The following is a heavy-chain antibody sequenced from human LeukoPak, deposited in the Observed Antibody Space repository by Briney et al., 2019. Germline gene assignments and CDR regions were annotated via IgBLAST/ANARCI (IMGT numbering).Heavy chain of an antibody. V-gene: IGHV3-21*01. CDR1: GFTSSTYF. D-gene: IGHD3-3*01. CDR2: ISTLSTYT. Sequence: GGSLRVSCAASGFTSSTYFMNWVRQAPGNGLEWVSSISTLSTYTHYADSVKGRFTVSRDNAKNSLYLQMNSLRAEDTAVYYCARDGPYSDSWSGPFAFDMWGQGTMVTVSS. CDR3: ARDGPYSDSWSGPFAFDM. J-gene: IGHJ3*02.